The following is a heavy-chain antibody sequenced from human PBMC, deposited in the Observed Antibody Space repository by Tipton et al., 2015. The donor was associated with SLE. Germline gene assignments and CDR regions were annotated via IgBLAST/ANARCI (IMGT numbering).Heavy chain of an antibody. CDR3: AKDMGVGINAFDI. V-gene: IGHV3-9*01. Sequence: SLRLSCAASGFTFSHYFMHWVRQTPGKGLVWVSRISSDGDDITYADSVKGRFTISRDNAKNSLYLQMNSLRAEDTALYYCAKDMGVGINAFDIWGQGTMVTVSS. D-gene: IGHD3-16*01. CDR1: GFTFSHYF. CDR2: ISSDGDDI. J-gene: IGHJ3*02.